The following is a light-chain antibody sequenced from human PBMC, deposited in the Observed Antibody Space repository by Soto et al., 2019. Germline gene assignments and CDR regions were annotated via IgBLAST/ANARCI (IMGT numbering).Light chain of an antibody. CDR1: QSISSW. Sequence: IQITQSHSTLSASVGARVTITCRASQSISSWLAWYQQKPGKAPKLLIYDASSLESGVPSRFSGSGSGTEFTLTISSLQPDDFATYYCQQYNSYSVTFGQGTRLEI. CDR3: QQYNSYSVT. V-gene: IGKV1-5*01. CDR2: DAS. J-gene: IGKJ5*01.